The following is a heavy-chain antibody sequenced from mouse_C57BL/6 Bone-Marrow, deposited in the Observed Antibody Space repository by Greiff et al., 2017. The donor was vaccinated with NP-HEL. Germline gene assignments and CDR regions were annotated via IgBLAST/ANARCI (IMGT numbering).Heavy chain of an antibody. CDR2: ISDGGSYT. D-gene: IGHD2-10*02. J-gene: IGHJ2*01. V-gene: IGHV5-4*01. CDR3: ARVPLAY. CDR1: GFTFSSYA. Sequence: DVQLVESGGGLVKPGGSLKLSCAASGFTFSSYAMSWVRQTPEKRLEWVATISDGGSYTYYPDNVKGRFTISRDNAKNNLYLQMSHLNSEDTSMYACARVPLAYWGQGTTLPASS.